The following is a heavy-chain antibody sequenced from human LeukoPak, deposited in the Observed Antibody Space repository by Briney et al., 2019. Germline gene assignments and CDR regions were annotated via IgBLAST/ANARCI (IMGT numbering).Heavy chain of an antibody. CDR3: AVVPAAMGAEYFQH. CDR1: GYTFTSYD. J-gene: IGHJ1*01. D-gene: IGHD2-2*01. V-gene: IGHV1-8*01. Sequence: GASVKVSCKASGYTFTSYDINWVRQATGQGLEWMGWMNPNSGNTGYAQKFQGRVTMTRNTSISTAYMELSSLRSEDTAVYYGAVVPAAMGAEYFQHWGQGTLVTVSS. CDR2: MNPNSGNT.